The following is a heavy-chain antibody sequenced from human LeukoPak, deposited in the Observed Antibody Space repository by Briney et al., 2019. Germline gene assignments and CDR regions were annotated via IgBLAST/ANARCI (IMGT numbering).Heavy chain of an antibody. V-gene: IGHV5-51*01. CDR3: ARTSRGYSYGRNFDY. Sequence: GESLKISCKGSGYSFTSYWIGWVRQMPGKGLEWMGIIYPGDSDTRYSPSFQGQVTISADKSISTAYLQWSSQKASDTAMYYCARTSRGYSYGRNFDYWGQGTLVTVSS. CDR1: GYSFTSYW. D-gene: IGHD5-18*01. CDR2: IYPGDSDT. J-gene: IGHJ4*02.